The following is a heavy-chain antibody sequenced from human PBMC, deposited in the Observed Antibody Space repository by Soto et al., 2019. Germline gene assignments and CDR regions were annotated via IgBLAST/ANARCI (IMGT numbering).Heavy chain of an antibody. V-gene: IGHV3-30*03. CDR1: GFTFSSYG. D-gene: IGHD3-22*01. CDR3: ARRATNYYDGSGETDY. Sequence: QVQLVESGGGVVQPGRSLRLSCAASGFTFSSYGMHWVRQAPGTGLEWVAVISFDGSNKYFADSVKGRFTISRDKYKNTLYLQMNSLKREDTAVYYCARRATNYYDGSGETDYWGQGTLVTVSS. J-gene: IGHJ4*02. CDR2: ISFDGSNK.